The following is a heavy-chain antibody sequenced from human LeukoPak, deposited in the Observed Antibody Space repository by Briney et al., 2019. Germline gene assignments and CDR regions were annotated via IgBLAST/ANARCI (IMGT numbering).Heavy chain of an antibody. CDR3: AKDHGYSGYDSYYFDY. CDR2: ISYDGSNK. D-gene: IGHD5-12*01. CDR1: GFTFSSYG. Sequence: PGGSLRLSCAASGFTFSSYGMHWVRQAPGKGLGWVAVISYDGSNKYYADSVKGRFTISRDNSKNTLYLQMNSLRAEDTAVYYCAKDHGYSGYDSYYFDYWGQGTLVTVSS. V-gene: IGHV3-30*18. J-gene: IGHJ4*02.